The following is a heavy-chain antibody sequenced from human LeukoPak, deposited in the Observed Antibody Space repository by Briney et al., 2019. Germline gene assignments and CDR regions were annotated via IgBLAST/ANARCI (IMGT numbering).Heavy chain of an antibody. D-gene: IGHD6-13*01. CDR1: GFTFDDYA. V-gene: IGHV3-9*01. Sequence: GRSLRLSCAASGFTFDDYAMHWVRQAPGKGLEWVSGLSWKSGGIAYADSVKGRFTISRDNSKNSLYLQMNSLRAEDTALYYCAKGEGGGIAAALDYWGQGTLVTVSS. J-gene: IGHJ4*02. CDR3: AKGEGGGIAAALDY. CDR2: LSWKSGGI.